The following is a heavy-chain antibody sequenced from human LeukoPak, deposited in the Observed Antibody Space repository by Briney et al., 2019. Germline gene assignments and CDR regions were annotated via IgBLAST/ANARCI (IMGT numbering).Heavy chain of an antibody. J-gene: IGHJ5*02. D-gene: IGHD6-13*01. CDR3: ARDSDSSSWSRRFDP. CDR2: IIPIFGTA. V-gene: IGHV1-69*01. CDR1: GGTFSSYA. Sequence: SVKVSCKASGGTFSSYAISWVRRAPGQGLEWVGGIIPIFGTANYAQKFQGRVTITADESTSTAYMELSSLRSEDTAVYYCARDSDSSSWSRRFDPWGQGTLVTVSS.